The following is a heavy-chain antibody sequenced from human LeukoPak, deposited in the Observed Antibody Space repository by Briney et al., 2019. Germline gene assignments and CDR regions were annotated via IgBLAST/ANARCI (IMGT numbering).Heavy chain of an antibody. CDR1: GFSFSGYA. D-gene: IGHD2-8*01. Sequence: PGGSLRLSCVASGFSFSGYAMSWVRQAPGKGLEWVSAISGSGGTIFYADSVKGRFTISRDNAKNSLYLQMNSLRAEDTAVYYCARDMRRGRYCTNGVCGFDYWGQGTLVTVSS. V-gene: IGHV3-21*01. CDR2: ISGSGGTI. CDR3: ARDMRRGRYCTNGVCGFDY. J-gene: IGHJ4*02.